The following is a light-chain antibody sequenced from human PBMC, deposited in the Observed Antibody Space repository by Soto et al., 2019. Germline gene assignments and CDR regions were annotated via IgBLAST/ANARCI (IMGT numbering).Light chain of an antibody. CDR2: AAS. V-gene: IGKV3-20*01. CDR1: HSVSSNY. CDR3: QKYGSAFT. J-gene: IGKJ3*01. Sequence: EIVLTQSPGTLSLPPGERATLSCRASHSVSSNYLAWYQHRPGQGPRLLIYAASSRATGIPDRFSGSGSGTDFTLTISRLEPEDFALYYCQKYGSAFTFGPGTKVDIK.